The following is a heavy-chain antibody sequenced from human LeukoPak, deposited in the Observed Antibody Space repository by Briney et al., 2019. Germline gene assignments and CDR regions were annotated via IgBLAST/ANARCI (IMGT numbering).Heavy chain of an antibody. J-gene: IGHJ4*02. D-gene: IGHD6-19*01. CDR3: AKGGWSSYFDY. V-gene: IGHV3-23*01. Sequence: GGSLRLSCAASGFAYSSYAMTWVRQAPGKGLQWASTTSGGGVNTYYADSVMGRFTISRDNFKNTLYLQMNSLRADDTAVYYCAKGGWSSYFDYWGLGTLVTVSS. CDR2: TSGGGVNT. CDR1: GFAYSSYA.